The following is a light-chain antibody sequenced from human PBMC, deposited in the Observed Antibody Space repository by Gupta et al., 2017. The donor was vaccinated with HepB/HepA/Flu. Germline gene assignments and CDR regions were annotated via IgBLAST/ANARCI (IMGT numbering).Light chain of an antibody. CDR1: QSVSSN. J-gene: IGKJ4*01. Sequence: EIVMTQSPATLSVSPGERATLSCRASQSVSSNLAWYQQKPGQAPRLLIYGATTRATGIPARFSGSVSGTEFTLTISSLQSEDFALYYCQQYNNWPPTFGGGTKVEIK. V-gene: IGKV3-15*01. CDR2: GAT. CDR3: QQYNNWPPT.